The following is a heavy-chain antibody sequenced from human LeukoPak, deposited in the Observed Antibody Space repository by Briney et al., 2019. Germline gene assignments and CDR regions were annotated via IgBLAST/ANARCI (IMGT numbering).Heavy chain of an antibody. V-gene: IGHV4-39*02. CDR2: IYYSVTT. D-gene: IGHD3-10*01. CDR3: PRRAYGSGTVFDY. Sequence: SETLSLTCAVPGGSIITSMYYAGWIRLPPGKWLGCMGFIYYSVTTYYNPSLKARVTISVDTSKNHFSLKLTAGAPADTAVYSCPRRAYGSGTVFDYSGQGDLVTVSS. CDR1: GGSIITSMYY. J-gene: IGHJ4*02.